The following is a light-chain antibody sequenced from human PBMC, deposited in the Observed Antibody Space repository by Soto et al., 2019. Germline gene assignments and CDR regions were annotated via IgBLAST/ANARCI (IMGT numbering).Light chain of an antibody. Sequence: DIQMTQSPSTLSGSVGDRVTITCRASQDINNYVNWYQQKPGTAPNLLIYDASTLKPGVPSRFSGSGSGTDFTFTISSLQPEDFATYFCQQSDDLPTFGQGTRLEIK. CDR1: QDINNY. V-gene: IGKV1-33*01. J-gene: IGKJ5*01. CDR3: QQSDDLPT. CDR2: DAS.